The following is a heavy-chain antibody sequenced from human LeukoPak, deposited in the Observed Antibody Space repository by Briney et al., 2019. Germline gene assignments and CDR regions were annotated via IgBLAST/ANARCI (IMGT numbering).Heavy chain of an antibody. CDR3: ARDLPITQIGY. Sequence: SETLSLTCTVSGYSISSGYYWGWIRQPPGKGLEWIGSIYHSGSTYYNPSLKSRVTISVDTSKNQFSLKLSSVTAADTAVYYCARDLPITQIGYWGQGTLVTVSS. J-gene: IGHJ4*02. CDR2: IYHSGST. CDR1: GYSISSGYY. V-gene: IGHV4-38-2*02. D-gene: IGHD3-10*01.